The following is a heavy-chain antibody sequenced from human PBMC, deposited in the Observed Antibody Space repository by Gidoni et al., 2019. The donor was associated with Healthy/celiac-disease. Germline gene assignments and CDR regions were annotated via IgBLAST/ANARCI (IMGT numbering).Heavy chain of an antibody. V-gene: IGHV4-61*02. J-gene: IGHJ5*02. D-gene: IGHD3-9*01. Sequence: WIRQPAGQGLEWIGRIYTSGSTNYNPSLKSRVTISVDTSKNQFSLKLSSVTAADTAVYYCARGYDILTGYGHNWFDPWGQGTLVTVSS. CDR3: ARGYDILTGYGHNWFDP. CDR2: IYTSGST.